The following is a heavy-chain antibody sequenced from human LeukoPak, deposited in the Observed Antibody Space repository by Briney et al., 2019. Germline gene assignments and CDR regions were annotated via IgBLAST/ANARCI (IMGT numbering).Heavy chain of an antibody. D-gene: IGHD3-22*01. V-gene: IGHV5-51*01. CDR3: ARQADYDSSGYFPTDLPLDY. J-gene: IGHJ4*02. CDR1: GYSFTSYW. Sequence: GESPKISCKGSGYSFTSYWIGWVRQMPGKGLEWMGIIYPGDSDTRYSPSFQGQVTISADKSISTAYLQWSSLKASDTAMYYCARQADYDSSGYFPTDLPLDYWGQGTLVTASS. CDR2: IYPGDSDT.